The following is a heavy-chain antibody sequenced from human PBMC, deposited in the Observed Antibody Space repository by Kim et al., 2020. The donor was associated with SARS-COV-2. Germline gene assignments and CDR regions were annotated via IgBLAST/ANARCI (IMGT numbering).Heavy chain of an antibody. V-gene: IGHV3-23*01. CDR3: AIEGGYILTGYSPFDY. J-gene: IGHJ4*02. CDR1: GFTFSSYA. D-gene: IGHD3-9*01. CDR2: ISGSGGST. Sequence: GGSLRLSCAASGFTFSSYAMSWVRQAPGKGLEWVSAISGSGGSTYYADSVKGRFTISRDNTKNTLYLQMNSLRAEDTAVYYCAIEGGYILTGYSPFDYWGQGTRVTGSS.